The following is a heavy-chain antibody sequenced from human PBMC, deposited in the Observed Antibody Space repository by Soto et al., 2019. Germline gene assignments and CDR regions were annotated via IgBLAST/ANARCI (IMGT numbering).Heavy chain of an antibody. CDR1: GGSISSGGYY. CDR3: ARESFMAPYGMDV. V-gene: IGHV4-31*03. D-gene: IGHD3-10*01. J-gene: IGHJ6*02. Sequence: QVQLQESGSGLVKPSQTLSLTCTVSGGSISSGGYYWSWIRQHPGKGLEWIGYIYYSGSTYYNPSLKSRVTISVDTSKNQFSLKLSSVTAADTAVYYCARESFMAPYGMDVWGQGTTVTVSS. CDR2: IYYSGST.